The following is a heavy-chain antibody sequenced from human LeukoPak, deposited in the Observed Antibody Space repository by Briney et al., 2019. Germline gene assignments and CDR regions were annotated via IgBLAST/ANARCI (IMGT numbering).Heavy chain of an antibody. V-gene: IGHV1-8*03. Sequence: ASVKVSCKASGGTFSSYAISWVRQAPGQGLEWMGWMNPNSGNTGYAQKFQGRVTITRNTSISTAYMELSSLRSEDTAVYYCARAFDFWSGYHRFYYMDVWGKGTTVTVSS. CDR2: MNPNSGNT. D-gene: IGHD3-3*01. CDR1: GGTFSSYA. J-gene: IGHJ6*03. CDR3: ARAFDFWSGYHRFYYMDV.